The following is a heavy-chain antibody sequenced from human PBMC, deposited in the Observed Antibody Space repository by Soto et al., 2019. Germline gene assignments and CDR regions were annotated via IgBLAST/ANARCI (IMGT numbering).Heavy chain of an antibody. CDR1: GYTFTGYY. V-gene: IGHV1-2*04. CDR3: ARDNGSGMCNY. Sequence: ASVKVSCKASGYTFTGYYMHWVRQAPGQGLEWMGWINPNSGGTNYAQKFQGWVTMTRDTTISTAYMELSRLRSDDTAVYYCARDNGSGMCNYWGQGTLVTVSS. J-gene: IGHJ4*02. D-gene: IGHD3-10*01. CDR2: INPNSGGT.